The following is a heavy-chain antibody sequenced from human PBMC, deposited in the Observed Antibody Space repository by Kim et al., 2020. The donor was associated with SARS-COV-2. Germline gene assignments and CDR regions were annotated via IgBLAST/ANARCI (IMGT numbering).Heavy chain of an antibody. V-gene: IGHV4-34*01. Sequence: SETVSLTCAVYGGSFSGYYWSWIRQPPGKVLEWIGEINHSGSTNYNPSLKSRVTISVDTSKNQFSLKLSSVTAADTAVYYCARDLVVVPAAPTGDYYGMDVWGQGTTVTVSS. CDR1: GGSFSGYY. CDR3: ARDLVVVPAAPTGDYYGMDV. CDR2: INHSGST. J-gene: IGHJ6*02. D-gene: IGHD2-2*01.